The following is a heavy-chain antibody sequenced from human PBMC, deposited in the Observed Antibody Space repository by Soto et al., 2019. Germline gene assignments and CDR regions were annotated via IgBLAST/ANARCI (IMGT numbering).Heavy chain of an antibody. Sequence: ASVKVSCKASGGTFSSYAISWVRQAPGQGLEWMGGIIPIFGTANYAQKFQGRVTITADESTSTAYMELSSLRSEDTAVYYCARRNLAEDYYFDYWGPGTLVTVSS. J-gene: IGHJ4*02. CDR2: IIPIFGTA. D-gene: IGHD6-25*01. V-gene: IGHV1-69*13. CDR1: GGTFSSYA. CDR3: ARRNLAEDYYFDY.